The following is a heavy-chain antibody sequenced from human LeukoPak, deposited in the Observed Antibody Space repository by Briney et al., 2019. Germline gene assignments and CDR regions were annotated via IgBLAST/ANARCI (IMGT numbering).Heavy chain of an antibody. CDR3: ARYDDTSDLAFDI. J-gene: IGHJ3*02. V-gene: IGHV1-2*02. Sequence: ASVKVSCKASRYTFTGYYIHWVRQAPGQGLEWMGWISPHSGGTNYAHKFQGRVTMTRDTSISTAYMELSRLTSDDTAVYYCARYDDTSDLAFDIWGQGTMVTVSS. CDR2: ISPHSGGT. D-gene: IGHD3-22*01. CDR1: RYTFTGYY.